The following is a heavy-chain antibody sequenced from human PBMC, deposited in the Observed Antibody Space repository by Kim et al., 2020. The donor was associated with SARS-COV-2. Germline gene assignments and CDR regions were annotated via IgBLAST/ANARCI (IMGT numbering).Heavy chain of an antibody. CDR1: GGSISSSNW. J-gene: IGHJ3*02. CDR2: IYHSGST. D-gene: IGHD3-10*01. CDR3: ARDGRYYGSGSHDAFDI. Sequence: SETLSLTCAVSGGSISSSNWWSWVRQPPGKGLEWIGEIYHSGSTNYNPSLKSRVTISVDKSKNQFSLKLSSVTAADTAVYYCARDGRYYGSGSHDAFDIWGQGTMVTVSS. V-gene: IGHV4-4*02.